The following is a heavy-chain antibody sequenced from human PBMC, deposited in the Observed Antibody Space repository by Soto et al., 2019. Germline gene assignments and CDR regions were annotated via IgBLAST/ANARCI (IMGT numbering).Heavy chain of an antibody. CDR1: CYTFTNYY. V-gene: IGHV1-46*01. Sequence: VASVKVSCKASCYTFTNYYMHWVRQAPGQGLERKGKINPSGGSKNYAQKIQGRVTMTRDTSTSTVNMELISLRSEDTAVYYCSRGGPPLLGLWYYYYGMDVWGQGTTVTVSS. CDR2: INPSGGSK. D-gene: IGHD2-21*01. CDR3: SRGGPPLLGLWYYYYGMDV. J-gene: IGHJ6*02.